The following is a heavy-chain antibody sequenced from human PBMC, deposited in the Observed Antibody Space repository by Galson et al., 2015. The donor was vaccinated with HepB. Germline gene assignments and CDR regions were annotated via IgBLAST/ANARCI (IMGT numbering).Heavy chain of an antibody. CDR2: ISSSSSYI. J-gene: IGHJ6*02. D-gene: IGHD5-12*01. CDR3: ARDIVATIDWEFVGEYYYYGMDV. Sequence: SLRLSCAASGFTFSSYSMNWVRQAPGKGLEWVSSISSSSSYIYYADSVKGRFTISRDNAKNSLYLQMNSLRAEDTAVYYCARDIVATIDWEFVGEYYYYGMDVWGQGTTVTVSS. V-gene: IGHV3-21*01. CDR1: GFTFSSYS.